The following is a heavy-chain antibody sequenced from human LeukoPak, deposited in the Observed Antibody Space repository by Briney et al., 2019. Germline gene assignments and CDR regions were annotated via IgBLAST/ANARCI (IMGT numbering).Heavy chain of an antibody. Sequence: PGGSLRLSCAASGFTFSSYAMSWVRQAPGKGLEWVSAISGSGGSTYYADSVKGRFTISRDNSKNTLYLQMNSLRAEDTAVYYCAKEGYDILTGYPRDAFDIWGQGTMVTVSS. CDR1: GFTFSSYA. CDR3: AKEGYDILTGYPRDAFDI. CDR2: ISGSGGST. D-gene: IGHD3-9*01. V-gene: IGHV3-23*01. J-gene: IGHJ3*02.